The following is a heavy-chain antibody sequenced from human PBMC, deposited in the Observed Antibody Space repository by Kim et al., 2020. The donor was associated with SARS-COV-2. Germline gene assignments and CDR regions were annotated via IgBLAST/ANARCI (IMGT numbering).Heavy chain of an antibody. Sequence: PALRSRVTLAVDTSKNQFSLKLSSVTAADTAVYYCARSYYDSSGYVSVDYWGQGTLVTVSS. V-gene: IGHV4-4*09. D-gene: IGHD3-22*01. CDR3: ARSYYDSSGYVSVDY. J-gene: IGHJ4*02.